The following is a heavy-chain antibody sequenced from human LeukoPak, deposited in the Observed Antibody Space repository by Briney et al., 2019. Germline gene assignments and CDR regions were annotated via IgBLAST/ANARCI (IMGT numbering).Heavy chain of an antibody. V-gene: IGHV1-3*01. Sequence: ASVTVSCTASGYTFTAYNIHWVRQAPGQRLEWMGWIAPGNVNTKYSQKFQGRVTLTTDTSANTAYMELSSLTSEDTGVFYCARGAVPAHFDYWGQGTLVTVSS. J-gene: IGHJ4*02. D-gene: IGHD3-3*02. CDR2: IAPGNVNT. CDR3: ARGAVPAHFDY. CDR1: GYTFTAYN.